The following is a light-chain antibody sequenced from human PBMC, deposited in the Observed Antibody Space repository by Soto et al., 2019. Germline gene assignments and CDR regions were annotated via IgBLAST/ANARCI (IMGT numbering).Light chain of an antibody. CDR2: DVT. CDR1: SSDVGGYNY. V-gene: IGLV2-11*01. Sequence: QSALTQPRSVSGSPGQSVTISCTGTSSDVGGYNYVSWYQQHPGKAPKVMIYDVTRRPSGVPDRFSGSKSGNTASLTISGLHAEDEADYYCCSYADYSDSWVFGGGTKLTVL. J-gene: IGLJ3*02. CDR3: CSYADYSDSWV.